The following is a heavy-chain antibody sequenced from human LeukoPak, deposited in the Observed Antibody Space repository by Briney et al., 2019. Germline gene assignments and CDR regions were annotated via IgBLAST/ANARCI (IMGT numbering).Heavy chain of an antibody. J-gene: IGHJ5*02. V-gene: IGHV1-69*06. CDR2: IIPIFGPA. CDR3: ARDSSSWYENWFDP. D-gene: IGHD6-13*01. CDR1: GGTFSRSA. Sequence: SVKVSCKASGGTFSRSAISWVRQAPGQGLEWMGGIIPIFGPADYAQKFQGRVTITAGKSTSTAYMELSSLRSEDTAVYYCARDSSSWYENWFDPWGQGTLVTVSS.